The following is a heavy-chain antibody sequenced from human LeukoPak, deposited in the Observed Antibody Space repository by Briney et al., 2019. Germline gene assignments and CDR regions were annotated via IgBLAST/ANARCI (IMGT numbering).Heavy chain of an antibody. CDR3: ARGRWGYDYPPSLVY. J-gene: IGHJ4*02. CDR2: ISSSGSTI. Sequence: PGGSLRLSCAASGFTFSDYYMSWIRQAPGKGLEWVSYISSSGSTIYYADSVKGRFTISRDNAKNPLYLQMNSLRAEDTAVYYCARGRWGYDYPPSLVYWGQGTLVTVSS. D-gene: IGHD5-12*01. CDR1: GFTFSDYY. V-gene: IGHV3-11*01.